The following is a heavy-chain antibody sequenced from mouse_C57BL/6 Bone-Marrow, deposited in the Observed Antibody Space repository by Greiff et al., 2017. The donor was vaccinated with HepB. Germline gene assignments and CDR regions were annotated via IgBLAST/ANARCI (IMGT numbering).Heavy chain of an antibody. CDR3: ARDLGYYN. CDR2: ISDGGSYT. Sequence: EVMLVESGGGLVKPGGSLKLSCAASGFTFSSYAMSWVRQTPEKRLEWVATISDGGSYTYYPDNVKGRFTISRDNAKNTLYLQMSHLKSEDTAMYYCARDLGYYNWGQGTLVTVSA. J-gene: IGHJ3*01. V-gene: IGHV5-4*01. D-gene: IGHD2-12*01. CDR1: GFTFSSYA.